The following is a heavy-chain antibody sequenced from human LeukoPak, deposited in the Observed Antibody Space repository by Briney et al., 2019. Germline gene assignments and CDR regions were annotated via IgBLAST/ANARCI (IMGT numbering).Heavy chain of an antibody. CDR1: GFTFSSYW. CDR2: INSDGSST. D-gene: IGHD3-16*01. Sequence: PGGSLRLSCAASGFTFSSYWMHWVRQAPGKGLVWVSRINSDGSSTSYADSVKGRFTISRDNAKNTLYLQMNSLRAEDTAVYYWVGGRGGGGVSNFDYWGQGTLVTVSS. J-gene: IGHJ4*02. CDR3: VGGRGGGGVSNFDY. V-gene: IGHV3-74*01.